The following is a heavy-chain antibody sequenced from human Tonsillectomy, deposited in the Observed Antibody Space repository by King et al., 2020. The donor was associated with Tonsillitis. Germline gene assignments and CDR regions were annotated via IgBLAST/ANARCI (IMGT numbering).Heavy chain of an antibody. V-gene: IGHV3-30-3*01. CDR3: AREHRELAGSLFDY. CDR2: ISYYGSNK. J-gene: IGHJ4*02. CDR1: GFTFSSYA. Sequence: VQLVESGGGVVQPGRSLRLSCAASGFTFSSYAMHWVRQAPGKGLEGVAVISYYGSNKYYADSVRARVTISRDNSKNTLYLQMNNLRAEDTAVYYCAREHRELAGSLFDYWGQGTLVTVSS. D-gene: IGHD1-26*01.